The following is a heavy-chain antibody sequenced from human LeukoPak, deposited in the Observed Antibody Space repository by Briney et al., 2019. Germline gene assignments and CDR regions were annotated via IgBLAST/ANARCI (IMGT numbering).Heavy chain of an antibody. CDR3: ARDLRDFWSGARNWFDP. V-gene: IGHV3-23*01. D-gene: IGHD3-3*01. J-gene: IGHJ5*02. CDR1: GFTFSSYA. CDR2: ISGSGGST. Sequence: QTGGSLRLSCAASGFTFSSYAMSWVRQAPGKGLEWVSAISGSGGSTYYADSVKGRFTISRDNSKNTLYLQMNSLRAEDTAVYYCARDLRDFWSGARNWFDPWGQGTLVTVSS.